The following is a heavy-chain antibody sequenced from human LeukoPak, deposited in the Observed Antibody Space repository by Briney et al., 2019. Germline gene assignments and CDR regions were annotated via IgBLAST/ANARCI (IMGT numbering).Heavy chain of an antibody. J-gene: IGHJ6*03. CDR2: ISSSGSTI. V-gene: IGHV3-48*04. D-gene: IGHD2-2*01. CDR1: GFTFSSYS. Sequence: GGSLRLSCAASGFTFSSYSMNWVRQAPGKGLEWVSYISSSGSTIYYADSVKGRFTISRDNAKNSLYLQMNSLRAEDTAVYYCARVLVVPAADYYMDVWGKGTTVTVSS. CDR3: ARVLVVPAADYYMDV.